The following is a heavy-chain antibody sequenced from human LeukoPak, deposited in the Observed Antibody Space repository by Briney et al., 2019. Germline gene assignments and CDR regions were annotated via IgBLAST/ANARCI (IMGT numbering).Heavy chain of an antibody. CDR2: ISSSSSYI. CDR3: ARDPRIAVAGPPEGY. CDR1: GFTFSSYS. Sequence: GGSLRLSCAASGFTFSSYSMNWVRQAPGKGLEWVSSISSSSSYIYYADSVKGRFTISRDNAKNSLYLQMNSLRAEDTAVYYCARDPRIAVAGPPEGYWGQGTLVTVSS. J-gene: IGHJ4*02. V-gene: IGHV3-21*01. D-gene: IGHD6-19*01.